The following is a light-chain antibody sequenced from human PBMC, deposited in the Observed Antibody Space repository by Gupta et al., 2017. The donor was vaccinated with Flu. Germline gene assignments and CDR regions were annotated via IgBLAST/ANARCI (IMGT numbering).Light chain of an antibody. CDR2: WSS. Sequence: DIVLTQSPDSLAVSLGERATINCKSSQSVLFSSNNKNYLAWYQQKPGQPPKLLFYWSSTRESGVPDRFSGSGSGTNFTLTISSRQAEDVAVYYCQQEHSIPWTFGQGTKVEIK. CDR3: QQEHSIPWT. CDR1: QSVLFSSNNKNY. V-gene: IGKV4-1*01. J-gene: IGKJ1*01.